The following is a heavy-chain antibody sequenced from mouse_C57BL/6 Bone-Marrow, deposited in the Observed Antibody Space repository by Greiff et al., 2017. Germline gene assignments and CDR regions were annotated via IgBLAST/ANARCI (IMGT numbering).Heavy chain of an antibody. CDR1: GFTFSDYY. CDR3: TRQNGSCYYFDY. Sequence: EVQRVESGGGLVQPGGSLKLSCAASGFTFSDYYMYWVRQTPEKRLEWVAYISNGGGSTYYPDTVKGRFTISRDNAKNTLYLQMSRLKAEDTAMYYGTRQNGSCYYFDYWGQGTTLTVSS. J-gene: IGHJ2*01. D-gene: IGHD1-1*02. V-gene: IGHV5-12*01. CDR2: ISNGGGST.